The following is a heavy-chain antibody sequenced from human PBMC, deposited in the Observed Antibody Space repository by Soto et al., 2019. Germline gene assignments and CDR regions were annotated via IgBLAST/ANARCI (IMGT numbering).Heavy chain of an antibody. Sequence: QVQLQESGPGLVKPSETLSLTCTVSGGSINSYYWTWIRQPPGKGLEWIGYISYSGNTKYNPSLNRRVTISVDTSKNQFSLELRSVTAADTAVYYCARDGKHCVTSACPGAWYDPWGQGILVTVSS. CDR3: ARDGKHCVTSACPGAWYDP. CDR2: ISYSGNT. CDR1: GGSINSYY. V-gene: IGHV4-59*01. D-gene: IGHD2-2*01. J-gene: IGHJ5*02.